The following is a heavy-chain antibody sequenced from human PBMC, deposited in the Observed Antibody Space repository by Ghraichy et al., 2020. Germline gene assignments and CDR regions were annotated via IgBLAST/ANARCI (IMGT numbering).Heavy chain of an antibody. V-gene: IGHV1-2*02. CDR3: ARGVGASTCY. D-gene: IGHD1-26*01. J-gene: IGHJ4*02. CDR2: INPNSGGT. Sequence: ASVKVSCKASGYIFTGYYVHWVRQAPGQGLEWMGWINPNSGGTNYAQKFQGRVTLTRDTSISTAYMELSSLKSDDTAVYYCARGVGASTCYWGQGTLVTVSS. CDR1: GYIFTGYY.